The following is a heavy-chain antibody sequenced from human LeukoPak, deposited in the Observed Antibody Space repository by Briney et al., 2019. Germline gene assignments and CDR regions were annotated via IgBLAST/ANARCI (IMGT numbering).Heavy chain of an antibody. J-gene: IGHJ5*02. Sequence: GGSLRLSCAASGFTFSSYWMSWVRQAPGKGLEWVANIKQDGSEKYYVDSVKGRFTISRDNAKNSLYLQMNSLRAEDTAVYYCARDVCSSISCYHNWFDPWGQGTLVTVSS. V-gene: IGHV3-7*01. D-gene: IGHD2-2*01. CDR2: IKQDGSEK. CDR3: ARDVCSSISCYHNWFDP. CDR1: GFTFSSYW.